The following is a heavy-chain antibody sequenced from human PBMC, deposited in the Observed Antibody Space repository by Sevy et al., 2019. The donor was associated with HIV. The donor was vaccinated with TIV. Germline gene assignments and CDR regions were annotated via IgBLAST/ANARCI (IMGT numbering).Heavy chain of an antibody. Sequence: SETLSLTCTVSGGSITSNYWGWIRQPPGKGLEWVANIYYNGRTNYNPSLKSRVTISLDTSKKQFSLRVSSVTAADTATYNCAGENAWGKCYSWGQGTLVTVSS. CDR1: GGSITSNY. J-gene: IGHJ4*02. D-gene: IGHD1-26*01. CDR2: IYYNGRT. CDR3: AGENAWGKCYS. V-gene: IGHV4-59*08.